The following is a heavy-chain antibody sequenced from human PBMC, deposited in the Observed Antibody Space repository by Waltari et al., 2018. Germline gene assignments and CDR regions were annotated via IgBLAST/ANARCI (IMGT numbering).Heavy chain of an antibody. CDR3: ARAPDYYYMDV. CDR1: GGSISSYY. Sequence: QVQLQESGPGLVKPSETLSLTCTVSGGSISSYYWSWIRQPPGKGLEWIGYIYYSGSTNYYPSLQSRVTLSVDTSKTQFSLKLSSVTAADTAVYYCARAPDYYYMDVWGKGTTVTVSS. CDR2: IYYSGST. V-gene: IGHV4-59*01. J-gene: IGHJ6*03.